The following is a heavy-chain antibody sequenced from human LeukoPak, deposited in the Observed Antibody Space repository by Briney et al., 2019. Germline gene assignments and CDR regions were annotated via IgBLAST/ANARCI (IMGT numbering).Heavy chain of an antibody. CDR1: GFTITNYA. Sequence: GGSLRLSCAASGFTITNYALSWVRQTPGKGLEWVSIFSGSSSSAYADSVKGRFTISRDNSKNTLYLQMNSLRAEDTAVYYCAREGDYGGNYWFDPWGQGTLVTVSS. CDR2: FSGSSSSA. J-gene: IGHJ5*02. D-gene: IGHD4-23*01. V-gene: IGHV3-23*01. CDR3: AREGDYGGNYWFDP.